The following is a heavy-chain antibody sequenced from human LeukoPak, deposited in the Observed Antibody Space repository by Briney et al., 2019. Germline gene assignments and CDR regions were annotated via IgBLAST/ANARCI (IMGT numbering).Heavy chain of an antibody. Sequence: SETLSLTCTVSGGSISASSYYWGWIRQPPGKGLEWIGNIYYSGSTYYNPSLKSRVTISIDTSKNQFSLKLSSVTAADTAVYYCAGGWFRDAFDIWGQGTMVTVSS. CDR2: IYYSGST. V-gene: IGHV4-39*01. J-gene: IGHJ3*02. D-gene: IGHD2-15*01. CDR3: AGGWFRDAFDI. CDR1: GGSISASSYY.